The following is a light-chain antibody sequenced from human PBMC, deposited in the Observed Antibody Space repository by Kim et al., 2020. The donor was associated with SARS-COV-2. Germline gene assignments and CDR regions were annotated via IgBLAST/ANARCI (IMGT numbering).Light chain of an antibody. V-gene: IGKV2-28*01. Sequence: DIVMTQSPLSLPVTPGEPASISCRSSQSPLHSNGYNYLDWYQQKPGQSPQLLIYLGSNRASGVPDRFSGSGSGTDFTLKISRVEAEDVGVYYSTEAFGPGTKVDIK. CDR2: LGS. CDR3: TEA. J-gene: IGKJ3*01. CDR1: QSPLHSNGYNY.